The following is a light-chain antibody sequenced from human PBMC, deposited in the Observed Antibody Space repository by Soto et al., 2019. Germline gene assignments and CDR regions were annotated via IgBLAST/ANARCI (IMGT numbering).Light chain of an antibody. J-gene: IGLJ1*01. Sequence: QSALTQPASVSGSPGQSIAISCTGTSSDVGAYNFVSWYQHHPGKAPKLLLYDVSDRPSGVSDRFSGSRSGNTASLTISALQAEDEADYYCCSCAGSNIHYVFGTGTKVTVL. CDR2: DVS. CDR3: CSCAGSNIHYV. CDR1: SSDVGAYNF. V-gene: IGLV2-14*03.